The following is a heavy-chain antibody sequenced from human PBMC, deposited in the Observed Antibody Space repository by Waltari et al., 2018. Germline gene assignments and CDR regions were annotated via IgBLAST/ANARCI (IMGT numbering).Heavy chain of an antibody. V-gene: IGHV1-69*06. Sequence: QVQMVQSGAEVKKPGSSVRVPCKASGGTFSSHGISWVRPAAGKGVEWMGEWIPTYRTTNYPQEFQGRVTVTADKSTGTAYMALSSVRSAERAVYYCTGGYYESSGFSFSYTYNMDVWGQGTTVTVSS. CDR3: TGGYYESSGFSFSYTYNMDV. CDR1: GGTFSSHG. D-gene: IGHD3-22*01. J-gene: IGHJ6*02. CDR2: WIPTYRTT.